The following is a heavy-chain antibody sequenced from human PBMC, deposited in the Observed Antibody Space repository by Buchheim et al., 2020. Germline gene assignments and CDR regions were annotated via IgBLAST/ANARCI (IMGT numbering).Heavy chain of an antibody. CDR3: ARGRSSGWGVFAGSYYYYGMDV. D-gene: IGHD6-19*01. V-gene: IGHV4-59*01. J-gene: IGHJ6*02. Sequence: QVQLQESGPGLVKPSETLSLTCTVSGGSISSYYWSWIRQPPGKGLEWIGYIYYSGSTNYNPSLKSRVTISVDTSKNQFSLKLSSVTAADTAVYYCARGRSSGWGVFAGSYYYYGMDVWGQGTT. CDR2: IYYSGST. CDR1: GGSISSYY.